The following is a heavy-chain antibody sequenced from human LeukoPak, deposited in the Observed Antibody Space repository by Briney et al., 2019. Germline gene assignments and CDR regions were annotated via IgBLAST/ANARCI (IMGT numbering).Heavy chain of an antibody. V-gene: IGHV3-23*01. CDR1: GFPLRSYV. D-gene: IGHD3-10*01. CDR3: ATHGRVDYFDSGGDGPSYFDY. J-gene: IGHJ4*02. CDR2: INSGGGST. Sequence: GGSLRLSCAASGFPLRSYVMTWVRQAPGKGLEWVSAINSGGGSTYYADSVKGGFTISRDNSKNTLYLQMNSLRAEDTAVYFCATHGRVDYFDSGGDGPSYFDYWGQGTLVTASS.